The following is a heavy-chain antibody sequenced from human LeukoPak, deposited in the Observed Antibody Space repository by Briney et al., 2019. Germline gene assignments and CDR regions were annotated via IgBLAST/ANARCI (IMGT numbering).Heavy chain of an antibody. CDR2: VDPEDDKT. Sequence: ASVKVACKVSEYSFTDYYIHWVRQAPGKGLEWVGLVDPEDDKTMYAEQFQGRITITADTSTDTAHMDLSSLRSEDTAVYYCATVTRYAFGPKFDYWGQGTLVTVSS. D-gene: IGHD3-16*02. V-gene: IGHV1-69-2*01. CDR1: EYSFTDYY. CDR3: ATVTRYAFGPKFDY. J-gene: IGHJ4*02.